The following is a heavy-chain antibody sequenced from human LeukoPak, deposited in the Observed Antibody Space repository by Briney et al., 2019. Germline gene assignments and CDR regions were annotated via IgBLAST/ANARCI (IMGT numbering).Heavy chain of an antibody. CDR2: IKSKSDGGTT. CDR1: GFTFNKAW. D-gene: IGHD2-8*02. CDR3: TSFTGGKPPLDAFDI. V-gene: IGHV3-15*01. J-gene: IGHJ3*02. Sequence: GGSLRLSCAASGFTFNKAWMSWVRQAPGKGLEWVGRIKSKSDGGTTEYAAPVKGRFTISRDDSKNTLYLQMNSLKTEDTAVYYCTSFTGGKPPLDAFDIWGQGTMVTVSS.